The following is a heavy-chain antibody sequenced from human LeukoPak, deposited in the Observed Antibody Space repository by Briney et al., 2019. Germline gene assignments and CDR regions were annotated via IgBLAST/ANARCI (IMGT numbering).Heavy chain of an antibody. V-gene: IGHV4-59*01. CDR2: IYYSGST. Sequence: SETLSLTCTVSGGSISSYYWSWIRQPPGKGLEWIGYIYYSGSTDYNPSLKSRVTISVDTSKNQFSLKLGSVTAADTAVYYCARVGGSNYYYYGMDVWGQGTTVTVSS. D-gene: IGHD3-10*01. CDR3: ARVGGSNYYYYGMDV. J-gene: IGHJ6*02. CDR1: GGSISSYY.